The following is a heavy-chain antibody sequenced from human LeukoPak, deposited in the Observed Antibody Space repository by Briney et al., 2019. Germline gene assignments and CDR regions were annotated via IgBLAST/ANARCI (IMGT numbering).Heavy chain of an antibody. D-gene: IGHD3-10*01. V-gene: IGHV1-69*05. CDR3: ARDRAVRGFGEFHYYYYYYGMDV. J-gene: IGHJ6*02. CDR1: GGTFSSYA. CDR2: IIPIFGTA. Sequence: GASVKVSCKASGGTFSSYAISWVRQAPGQGLEWMGGIIPIFGTANYAQKFQGRVTITTDESTSTAYMELRSLRSDDTAVYYCARDRAVRGFGEFHYYYYYYGMDVWGQGTTVTVSS.